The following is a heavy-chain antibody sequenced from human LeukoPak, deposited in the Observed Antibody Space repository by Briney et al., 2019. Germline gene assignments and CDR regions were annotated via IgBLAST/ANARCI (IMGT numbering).Heavy chain of an antibody. CDR1: GFTFSSYG. CDR3: ARDLSTSAGPNGMDV. CDR2: IWYDGSNK. D-gene: IGHD2-2*01. Sequence: PGGSLRLSCAASGFTFSSYGMHWVGQAPGKGLEWVAVIWYDGSNKYYADSVKGRFTISRDNSKNTLYLQMNSLRAEDTAVYYCARDLSTSAGPNGMDVWGQGTTVTVSS. J-gene: IGHJ6*02. V-gene: IGHV3-33*01.